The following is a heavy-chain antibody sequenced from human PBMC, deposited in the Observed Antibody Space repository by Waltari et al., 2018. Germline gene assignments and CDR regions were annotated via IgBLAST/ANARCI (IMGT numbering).Heavy chain of an antibody. J-gene: IGHJ4*02. Sequence: QVQLQESGPGLVKPSETLSPTCAVSGYSISSGYYWGWIRQPPGKGLEWIGSIYHSGSTYYNPSLKCRGTISVDTSKTQFSLKLSSVTAADTAVYYCARETFEYSSSSGDYWGQGTLVTVSS. D-gene: IGHD6-6*01. CDR1: GYSISSGYY. CDR2: IYHSGST. CDR3: ARETFEYSSSSGDY. V-gene: IGHV4-38-2*02.